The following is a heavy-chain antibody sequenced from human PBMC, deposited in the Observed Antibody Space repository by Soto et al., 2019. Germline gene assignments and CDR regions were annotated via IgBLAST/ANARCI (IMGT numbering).Heavy chain of an antibody. Sequence: SETLSLTCAVYGGSFSGYYWSWIRQPPGKGLEWIGEINHSGSTNYNPSLKSRVTISVDTSKNQFSLKLSSVTAADTAVYYCARNWDPDIVVVPAAMPYGSMIWFDPWGQGTLVTVSS. J-gene: IGHJ5*02. CDR3: ARNWDPDIVVVPAAMPYGSMIWFDP. D-gene: IGHD2-2*01. CDR1: GGSFSGYY. CDR2: INHSGST. V-gene: IGHV4-34*01.